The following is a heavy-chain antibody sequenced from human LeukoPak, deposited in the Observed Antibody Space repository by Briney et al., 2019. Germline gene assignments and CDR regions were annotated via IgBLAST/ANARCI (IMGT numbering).Heavy chain of an antibody. CDR3: ARGEWIYYDSSGPFDY. Sequence: SQTLSLTCTVSGGSISSGGYYWSWIRQPPGKGLEWIGYIYHSGSTYYNPSLKSRVTISVDRSKNQFSLKLSSVTAADTAVYYCARGEWIYYDSSGPFDYWGQGTLVTVSS. J-gene: IGHJ4*02. D-gene: IGHD3-22*01. CDR1: GGSISSGGYY. V-gene: IGHV4-30-2*01. CDR2: IYHSGST.